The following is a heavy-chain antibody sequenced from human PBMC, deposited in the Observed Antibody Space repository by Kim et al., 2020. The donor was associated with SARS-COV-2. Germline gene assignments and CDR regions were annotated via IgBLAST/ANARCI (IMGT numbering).Heavy chain of an antibody. Sequence: GGSLRLSCAASGFTFSSYGMHWVRQGPGKGLEWVAVIGYDGTNKYYAESVKGRFTISRDNSKNTVSLQMNSLRAEDTAVYYCARDSQYCSGGTCYLIYWLDYWGQGTLVTVSS. CDR3: ARDSQYCSGGTCYLIYWLDY. V-gene: IGHV3-33*01. J-gene: IGHJ4*02. CDR2: IGYDGTNK. CDR1: GFTFSSYG. D-gene: IGHD2-15*01.